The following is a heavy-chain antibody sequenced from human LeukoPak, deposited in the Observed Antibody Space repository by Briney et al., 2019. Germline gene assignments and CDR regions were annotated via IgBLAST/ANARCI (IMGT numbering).Heavy chain of an antibody. Sequence: ASVKVSCKVSGYTLTELSMHWARQAPGKGLEWMGSFDPEDGETIYAQKFQGRVTMTEDTSTDTAYMELSSLRSEDTAVYYCATAERGYSGYDYFMAADYWGQGTLVTVSS. CDR3: ATAERGYSGYDYFMAADY. D-gene: IGHD5-12*01. CDR2: FDPEDGET. CDR1: GYTLTELS. V-gene: IGHV1-24*01. J-gene: IGHJ4*02.